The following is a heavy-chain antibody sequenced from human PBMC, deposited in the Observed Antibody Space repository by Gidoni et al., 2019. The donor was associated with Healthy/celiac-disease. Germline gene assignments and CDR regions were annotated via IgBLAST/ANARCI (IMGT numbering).Heavy chain of an antibody. CDR3: TRDYYDSSGYYLGAYYYYYYGMDV. CDR1: GFTFVDYA. CDR2: IRSKAYGGTT. Sequence: EVQLVESGGGLVKPGRSLRLSCTASGFTFVDYAMSWFRQAPGKGLEWVGFIRSKAYGGTTEYAASVKGRFTISRDDSKSIAYLQMNSLKTEDTAVYYCTRDYYDSSGYYLGAYYYYYYGMDVWGQGTTVTVSS. V-gene: IGHV3-49*05. J-gene: IGHJ6*02. D-gene: IGHD3-22*01.